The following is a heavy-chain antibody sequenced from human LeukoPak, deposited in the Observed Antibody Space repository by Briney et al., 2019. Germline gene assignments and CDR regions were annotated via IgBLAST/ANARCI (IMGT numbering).Heavy chain of an antibody. J-gene: IGHJ5*02. CDR1: GGSISSCY. Sequence: SETLSLTCTVSGGSISSCYWSWIRQPPGKGLEWIGYIYYSGSTNYNPSLKSRVTIPVDTSKNQFSLKLSSVTAADTAVYYCARGRTITMVRGIPPGDWFDPWGQGTLVTVSS. CDR3: ARGRTITMVRGIPPGDWFDP. V-gene: IGHV4-59*01. D-gene: IGHD3-10*01. CDR2: IYYSGST.